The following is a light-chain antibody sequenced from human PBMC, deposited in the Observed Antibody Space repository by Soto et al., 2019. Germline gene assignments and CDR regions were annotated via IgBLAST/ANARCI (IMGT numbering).Light chain of an antibody. CDR2: KAS. Sequence: DIQMTQSPSTLSASVGDRVTITFRASQSVGSWLAWYQQKPGKAPKLLLYKASSLESGVPSRFSGSGSGTEFSLSVSSLQPADFASYHCQQYGSSSPWTFGQGTKVEIK. CDR3: QQYGSSSPWT. J-gene: IGKJ1*01. CDR1: QSVGSW. V-gene: IGKV1-5*03.